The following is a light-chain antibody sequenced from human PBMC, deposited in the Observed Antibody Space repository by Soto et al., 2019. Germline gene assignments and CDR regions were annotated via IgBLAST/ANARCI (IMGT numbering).Light chain of an antibody. CDR2: DVS. CDR3: SSYTSSSTVV. J-gene: IGLJ2*01. V-gene: IGLV2-14*03. CDR1: SSDVGGYNY. Sequence: QSALTQPASVSGSPGQSITISCTGTSSDVGGYNYVSWYQQHPGKVPKLMIYDVSNRPPGVSNRFSGSKSGNTASLTISGLQAEDEADYYCSSYTSSSTVVFGGGTKVTVL.